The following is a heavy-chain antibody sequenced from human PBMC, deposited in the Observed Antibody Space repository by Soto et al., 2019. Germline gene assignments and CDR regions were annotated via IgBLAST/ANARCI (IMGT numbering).Heavy chain of an antibody. CDR3: ARVERGTATTVVDAFDI. J-gene: IGHJ3*02. D-gene: IGHD1-1*01. CDR2: MSHSGGT. V-gene: IGHV4-34*01. CDR1: GGFVTSGSYY. Sequence: QVQLQQWGAGLLKPSETLSLTCAVYGGFVTSGSYYWSWIRQPSGKGLEWIGEMSHSGGTHFNPSLKSRVTISVDTSKNQFTLKMSSVTAAATALYYCARVERGTATTVVDAFDIWGPGTMVTVSS.